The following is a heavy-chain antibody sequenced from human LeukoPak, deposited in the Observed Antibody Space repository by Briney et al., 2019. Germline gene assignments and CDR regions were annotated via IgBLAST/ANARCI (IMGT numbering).Heavy chain of an antibody. V-gene: IGHV3-74*01. CDR2: IKGDGSRI. J-gene: IGHJ4*02. CDR3: ARSQYASGLNS. D-gene: IGHD6-19*01. CDR1: GFTLSGYW. Sequence: HPGGALRLSSVASGFTLSGYWVHWVRHTPGKGLGWVSRIKGDGSRINYADSGKGRFSIFRDNAKSTVYLQMNSLRAEDTAVYYCARSQYASGLNSWGPATLVTVSS.